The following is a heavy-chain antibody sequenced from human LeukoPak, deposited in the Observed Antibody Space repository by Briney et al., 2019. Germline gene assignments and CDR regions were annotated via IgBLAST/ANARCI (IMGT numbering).Heavy chain of an antibody. D-gene: IGHD3-22*01. V-gene: IGHV4-59*01. J-gene: IGHJ3*02. CDR3: ARGYYDSSGYSNTFDI. CDR2: IHYSGST. Sequence: SETLSLTCSVSGVSISSSYWSWIRQPPGKGLECIGFIHYSGSTNYNPSLKSRVTISADTSNNQFSLKVTSVTAADTAVYYCARGYYDSSGYSNTFDIWGQGTMVTVSS. CDR1: GVSISSSY.